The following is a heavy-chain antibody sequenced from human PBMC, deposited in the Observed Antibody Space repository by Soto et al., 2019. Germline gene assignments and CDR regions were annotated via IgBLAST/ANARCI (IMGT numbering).Heavy chain of an antibody. Sequence: GGSQRLSCTASGFTFRDYDMSWIRQAPGKGLEWVSYISSSGSTIYYADSVKGRFTISRDNAKNSLYLQMNSLRAEDTAVYYCARVGYMTPDYWGQGTLVTVSS. J-gene: IGHJ4*02. CDR2: ISSSGSTI. CDR1: GFTFRDYD. CDR3: ARVGYMTPDY. V-gene: IGHV3-11*01. D-gene: IGHD5-18*01.